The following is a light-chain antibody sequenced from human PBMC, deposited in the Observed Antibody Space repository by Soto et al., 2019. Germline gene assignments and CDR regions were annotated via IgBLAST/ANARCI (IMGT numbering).Light chain of an antibody. CDR2: GAS. J-gene: IGKJ1*01. CDR1: QSVRSNF. CDR3: QRYDSFRT. V-gene: IGKV3-20*01. Sequence: EIVLTQSPGTLSLSPGERATLSCRASQSVRSNFLAWYQQKPRQAPRLLIYGASNRATGIPDRFSGSGSGTDFTLTITRLEPEDFAMYYCQRYDSFRTFGQGTKVDIK.